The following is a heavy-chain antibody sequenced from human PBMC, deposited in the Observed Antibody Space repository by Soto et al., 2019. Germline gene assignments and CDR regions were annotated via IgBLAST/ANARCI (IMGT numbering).Heavy chain of an antibody. Sequence: GASVKVSCKASGYTFTSYAMHWVRQAPGQRLEWMGWINAGSGNTKYSQKFQGRVTITRDTSISTAYMELSSLRSEDTAVYYCARGRVDYGDYPAERTLDYWGQGTLVTVSS. CDR3: ARGRVDYGDYPAERTLDY. V-gene: IGHV1-3*01. J-gene: IGHJ4*02. CDR1: GYTFTSYA. CDR2: INAGSGNT. D-gene: IGHD4-17*01.